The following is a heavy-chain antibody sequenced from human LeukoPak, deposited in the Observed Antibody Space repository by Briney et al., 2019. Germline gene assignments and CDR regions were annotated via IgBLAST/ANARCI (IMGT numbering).Heavy chain of an antibody. Sequence: GGSLRLSCAASGFTFSSYWMSWVRQAPGKGLEWVANIKQDGSEKYYVDSVKGRFTISRDNAKNSLYLQMNSLRAEDTAVYYCGSIGSSWYEDYCGQGTLVTVSP. CDR2: IKQDGSEK. CDR3: GSIGSSWYEDY. CDR1: GFTFSSYW. D-gene: IGHD6-13*01. J-gene: IGHJ4*02. V-gene: IGHV3-7*01.